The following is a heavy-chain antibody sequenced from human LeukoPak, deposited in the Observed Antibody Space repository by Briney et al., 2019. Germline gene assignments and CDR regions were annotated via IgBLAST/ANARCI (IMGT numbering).Heavy chain of an antibody. V-gene: IGHV4-30-2*01. Sequence: SETLSLTCAVSGGPISSGGYSGSWIRQPPGKGLEWIGSIYHSGSTYYNPSLKSRVTISVDRSKNQFSLKLSSVTAADTAVYYCARDQSGEVDYWGQGTLVTVSS. CDR1: GGPISSGGYS. D-gene: IGHD1-26*01. CDR3: ARDQSGEVDY. J-gene: IGHJ4*02. CDR2: IYHSGST.